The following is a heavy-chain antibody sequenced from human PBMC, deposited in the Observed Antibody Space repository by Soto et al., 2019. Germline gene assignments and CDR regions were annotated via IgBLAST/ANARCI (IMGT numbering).Heavy chain of an antibody. CDR1: GLTFISYA. D-gene: IGHD3-22*01. J-gene: IGHJ4*02. CDR3: AREGPDTSGYYHFDY. CDR2: ISGSGGTI. Sequence: GGSLRLSCAASGLTFISYAMSWVRQTTGKGLVWVSVISGSGGTIYYADSVKGRIAISRDNFKDTLYLQMDSLRAEDTAVYYCAREGPDTSGYYHFDYWGQGTLVTVSS. V-gene: IGHV3-23*01.